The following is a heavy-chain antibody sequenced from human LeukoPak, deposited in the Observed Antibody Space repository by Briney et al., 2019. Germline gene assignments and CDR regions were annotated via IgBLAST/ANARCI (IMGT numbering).Heavy chain of an antibody. J-gene: IGHJ3*02. V-gene: IGHV3-23*01. D-gene: IGHD3-16*02. CDR1: GFTFSSYA. Sequence: GGSLRLSCAASGFTFSSYAMSRVRQAPGKGLEWVSAISGSGGSTYYADSVKGRFTISRDNSKNTLYLQMNSLRAEDTAVYYCAAYMITFGGVIVIPSDAFDIWGQGTMVTVSS. CDR2: ISGSGGST. CDR3: AAYMITFGGVIVIPSDAFDI.